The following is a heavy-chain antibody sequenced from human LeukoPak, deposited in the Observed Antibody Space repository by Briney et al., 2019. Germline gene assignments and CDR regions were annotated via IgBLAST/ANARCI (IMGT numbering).Heavy chain of an antibody. D-gene: IGHD3-10*01. J-gene: IGHJ6*02. CDR2: SGSA. V-gene: IGHV4-59*01. CDR3: ARTSRHYYGSGKNLTPWPAGLDV. Sequence: SETLSLTCTVSGGSFSDYYWTWIRQPPGKGLEWIGYSGSAKYNPSLKSRVTISTDTSKRHFSLTLSNVTAADTAVYYCARTSRHYYGSGKNLTPWPAGLDVWGPGATVTVS. CDR1: GGSFSDYY.